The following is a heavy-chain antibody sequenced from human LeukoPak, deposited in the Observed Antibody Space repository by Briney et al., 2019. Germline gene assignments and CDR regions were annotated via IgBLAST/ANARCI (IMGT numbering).Heavy chain of an antibody. D-gene: IGHD1-26*01. CDR3: ASVGAPLPF. CDR1: GYSISSSNW. J-gene: IGHJ4*02. CDR2: IYYSGST. Sequence: SGTLSLTCAVSGYSISSSNWWGWIRQPPGKGLEWIGYIYYSGSTYYNPSLKSRVTMSVGTSKNQFSLKLSSVTAVDTAVYYCASVGAPLPFWGQGTPVTVSS. V-gene: IGHV4-28*01.